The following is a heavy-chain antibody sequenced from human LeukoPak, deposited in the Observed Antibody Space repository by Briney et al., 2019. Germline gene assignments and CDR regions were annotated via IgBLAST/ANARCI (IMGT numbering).Heavy chain of an antibody. Sequence: GGSLRLSCAASGFTFSDYNMRWIRQAPGKGLEWVSSISRSGSTKYYADSVKGRFTISRDNAKNSLYLQMNSLRAEDTVVYYCARDSPYGDYSFWFDPWGQGTLVTVSS. D-gene: IGHD4-17*01. V-gene: IGHV3-11*04. CDR1: GFTFSDYN. CDR3: ARDSPYGDYSFWFDP. CDR2: ISRSGSTK. J-gene: IGHJ5*02.